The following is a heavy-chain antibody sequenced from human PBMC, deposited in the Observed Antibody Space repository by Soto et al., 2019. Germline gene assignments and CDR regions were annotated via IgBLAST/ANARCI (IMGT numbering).Heavy chain of an antibody. CDR3: AGELGYCTNGVCYRYFDY. D-gene: IGHD2-8*01. CDR2: INHSGST. V-gene: IGHV4-34*01. CDR1: GGSFSGYY. J-gene: IGHJ4*02. Sequence: SETLSLTCAVYGGSFSGYYWSWIRQPPGKGLEWIGEINHSGSTNYNPSLKSRVTISVDTSKNQFSLKLSSVTAADTAVYYCAGELGYCTNGVCYRYFDYWGQGTLVTVSS.